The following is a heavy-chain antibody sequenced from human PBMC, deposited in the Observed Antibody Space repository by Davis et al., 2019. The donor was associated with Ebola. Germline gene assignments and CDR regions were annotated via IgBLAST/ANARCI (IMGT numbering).Heavy chain of an antibody. J-gene: IGHJ4*02. CDR1: GFTFSSYG. CDR3: ARSGLESRPTDY. V-gene: IGHV3-33*08. Sequence: GGSLRLSCAASGFTFSSYGMHWVRQAPGKGLEWVALMWYDGSRQYYADSVKGRFTISRDNSKNTMYMHMNSLTTEDTAVYYCARSGLESRPTDYWGQGTLVTVSS. CDR2: MWYDGSRQ. D-gene: IGHD3-3*01.